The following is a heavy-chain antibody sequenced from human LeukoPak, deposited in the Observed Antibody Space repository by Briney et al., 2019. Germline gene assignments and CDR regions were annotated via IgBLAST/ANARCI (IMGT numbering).Heavy chain of an antibody. J-gene: IGHJ3*02. CDR1: EFTFTSYE. CDR3: ARGPSIAARYDAFDI. CDR2: ISSSGNTL. Sequence: GGSLRLSCAASEFTFTSYELNWVRQAPGKGLEWVSYISSSGNTLSYADSVKGRFTISRDNAKNSLYLQVISLRAEDTAVYYCARGPSIAARYDAFDIWGQGTMVTVSS. D-gene: IGHD6-6*01. V-gene: IGHV3-48*03.